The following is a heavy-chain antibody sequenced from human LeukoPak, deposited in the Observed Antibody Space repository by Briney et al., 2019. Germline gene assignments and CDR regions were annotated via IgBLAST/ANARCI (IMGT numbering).Heavy chain of an antibody. CDR2: ISGSGGST. CDR1: GFTFSSYA. J-gene: IGHJ4*02. CDR3: AKRPTGGLTIFGVVMDYFDY. V-gene: IGHV3-23*01. D-gene: IGHD3-3*01. Sequence: PGGSLRLSCAASGFTFSSYAMSWVRQAPGKGLEWVSAISGSGGSTYYADSVMGRFTISRDNSKNTLYLQMNSLRAEDTAVYYCAKRPTGGLTIFGVVMDYFDYWGQGTLVTVSS.